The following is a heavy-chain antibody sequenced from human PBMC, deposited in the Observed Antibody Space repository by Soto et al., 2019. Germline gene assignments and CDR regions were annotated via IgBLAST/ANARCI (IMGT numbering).Heavy chain of an antibody. J-gene: IGHJ4*02. V-gene: IGHV4-59*01. CDR3: ARVRGTAGKRYFDY. Sequence: PSETLSLTCTGSGGSMIAYYWNWMRQPPGKGLQWIGYTYYSGSTTYNPSLKSRVTISVDSSKNQLSLKLDSVTPADTAVYYCARVRGTAGKRYFDYRGTGTLVTVSS. D-gene: IGHD6-13*01. CDR1: GGSMIAYY. CDR2: TYYSGST.